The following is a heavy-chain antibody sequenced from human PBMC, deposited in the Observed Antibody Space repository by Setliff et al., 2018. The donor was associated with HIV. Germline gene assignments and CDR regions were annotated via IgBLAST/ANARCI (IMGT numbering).Heavy chain of an antibody. D-gene: IGHD3-10*01. Sequence: GGSLRLSCAASGFTFSSYEMNWVRQAPGKGLEWVSYISSSGSTIYYADSVKGRFTISRDNAKNSLYLQMNNLRAEDMAFYYCVRGAFGESDYWGRGTLVTVSS. CDR1: GFTFSSYE. CDR2: ISSSGSTI. CDR3: VRGAFGESDY. J-gene: IGHJ4*02. V-gene: IGHV3-48*03.